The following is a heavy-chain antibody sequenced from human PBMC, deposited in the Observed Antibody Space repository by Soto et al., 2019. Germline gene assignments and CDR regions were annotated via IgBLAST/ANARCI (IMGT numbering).Heavy chain of an antibody. D-gene: IGHD5-12*01. CDR3: AGDKARLQLGGNYYYILDV. V-gene: IGHV1-69*12. J-gene: IGHJ6*02. CDR2: IMPIFRTP. CDR1: GGTFSNSA. Sequence: QVQLEQSGAEVKKPGSSVKVSCKASGGTFSNSAISWVRQAPGQGLEWMGGIMPIFRTPDYAQKFQGRVTLTADESTSTAYMEWSGRRSDDTAVYYCAGDKARLQLGGNYYYILDVWGQGTTVTVS.